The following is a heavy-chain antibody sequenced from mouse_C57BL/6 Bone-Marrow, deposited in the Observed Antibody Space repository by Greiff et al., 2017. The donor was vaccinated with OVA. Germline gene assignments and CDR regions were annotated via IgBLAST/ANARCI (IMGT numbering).Heavy chain of an antibody. V-gene: IGHV1-52*01. CDR2: IDPSDSET. CDR3: ARADSSGYPFAY. D-gene: IGHD3-2*02. Sequence: QVQLQQPGAELVRPGSSVKLSCKASGYTFTSYWMHWVKQRPIQGLEWIGNIDPSDSETHYNQKFKDKATLTVDKSSSTAYMQLSSLTSEDSAVYYGARADSSGYPFAYWGQGTLVTVSA. CDR1: GYTFTSYW. J-gene: IGHJ3*01.